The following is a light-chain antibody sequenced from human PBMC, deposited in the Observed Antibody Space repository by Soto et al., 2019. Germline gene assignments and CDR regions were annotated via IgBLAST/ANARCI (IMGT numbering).Light chain of an antibody. CDR2: DVS. CDR1: SSDVGGYNY. V-gene: IGLV2-14*01. CDR3: SSYTSSSTSAYV. Sequence: QSALTQPASVSGSPGQSITISCTGTSSDVGGYNYVSWYQQHPGKAPKLMIYDVSNRPSGVSNRFSGSKSGNTASLTISGLQADDEADYYCSSYTSSSTSAYVFGTGTKVTVL. J-gene: IGLJ1*01.